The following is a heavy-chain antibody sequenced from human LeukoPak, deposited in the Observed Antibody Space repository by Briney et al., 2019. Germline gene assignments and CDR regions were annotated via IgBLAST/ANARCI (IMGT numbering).Heavy chain of an antibody. Sequence: GASVKVSCKAPGYTFTGYYMHWVRQAPGQGLEWMGWINPNSGGTNYAQKFQGRVTMTRDTSISTAYMELSRLRSDDTAVYYCLGYCSGGSCYGEFDPWGQGTLVTVSS. CDR2: INPNSGGT. CDR3: LGYCSGGSCYGEFDP. D-gene: IGHD2-15*01. CDR1: GYTFTGYY. J-gene: IGHJ5*02. V-gene: IGHV1-2*02.